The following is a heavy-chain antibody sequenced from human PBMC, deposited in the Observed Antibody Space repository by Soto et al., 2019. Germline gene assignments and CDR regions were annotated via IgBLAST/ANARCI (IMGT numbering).Heavy chain of an antibody. CDR2: ISGSGGST. J-gene: IGHJ6*02. V-gene: IGHV3-23*01. Sequence: PGGSLRLSCAASGFTFSSYAMSWVRQAPGKGLVWVSAISGSGGSTYYADSVKGRFTISRDNSKNTLYLQMNSLRAEDTAVYYCAKIAAARRYYYYGMDVWGQGTTVTVSS. CDR1: GFTFSSYA. D-gene: IGHD6-13*01. CDR3: AKIAAARRYYYYGMDV.